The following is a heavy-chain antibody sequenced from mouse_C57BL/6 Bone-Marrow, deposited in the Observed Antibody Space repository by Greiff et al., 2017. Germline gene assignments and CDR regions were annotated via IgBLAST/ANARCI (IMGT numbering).Heavy chain of an antibody. V-gene: IGHV1-64*01. Sequence: VQLQQPGAELVKPGASVKLSCKASGYTFTSYWMHWVKQRPGQGLEWIGMIHPNSGSTNYNEKFKSKATLTVDKSSSTAYMQLSSLTSEDSAVYYCARPLYYGSSSWFAYWGQGTLVTVSA. J-gene: IGHJ3*01. CDR2: IHPNSGST. CDR3: ARPLYYGSSSWFAY. D-gene: IGHD1-1*01. CDR1: GYTFTSYW.